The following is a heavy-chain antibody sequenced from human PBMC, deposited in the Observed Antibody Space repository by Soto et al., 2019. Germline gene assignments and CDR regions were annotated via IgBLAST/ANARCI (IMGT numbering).Heavy chain of an antibody. J-gene: IGHJ6*02. CDR3: ARDHYGDYVLYYYYGMDV. D-gene: IGHD4-17*01. CDR2: IWYDGSNK. Sequence: PGGSLRLSCAASGFTFSSYGMHWVRQAPGKGLEWVAVIWYDGSNKYYADSVKGRFTISRDNSKNTLYLQMNSLRAEDTAVYYCARDHYGDYVLYYYYGMDVWGQGTTVTVSS. V-gene: IGHV3-33*01. CDR1: GFTFSSYG.